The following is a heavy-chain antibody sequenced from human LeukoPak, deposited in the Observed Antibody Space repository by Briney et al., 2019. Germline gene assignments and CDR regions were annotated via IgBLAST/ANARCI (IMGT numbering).Heavy chain of an antibody. CDR2: IYYSGST. J-gene: IGHJ3*01. CDR1: GGSSRSYY. CDR3: ARSGSYCSVGGF. Sequence: SETLSLTCSVSGGSSRSYYWSWIRQPPGKGLEWIGYIYYSGSTNYNPSLKSRVTISLDTSKNQFSLKLSSVTAADTAVYYCARSGSYCSVGGFWGQGTMVTVSS. V-gene: IGHV4-59*01. D-gene: IGHD1-26*01.